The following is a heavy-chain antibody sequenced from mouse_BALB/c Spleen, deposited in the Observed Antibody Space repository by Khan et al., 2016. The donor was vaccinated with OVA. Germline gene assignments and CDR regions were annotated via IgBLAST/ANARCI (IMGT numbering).Heavy chain of an antibody. D-gene: IGHD1-1*01. CDR2: IWAGGSK. V-gene: IGHV2-6-5*01. CDR1: GFSLTDYA. CDR3: ATGIYCEGMDY. J-gene: IGHJ4*01. Sequence: QVQLKESGPGLVAPSQSLSITCTVSGFSLTDYAVSWIRQPPGKGLVWLGVIWAGGSKSYNSVLKSRLSISKDNSTSHVFLKVNSLLTDDTATDYCATGIYCEGMDYWGQGTSVTVSS.